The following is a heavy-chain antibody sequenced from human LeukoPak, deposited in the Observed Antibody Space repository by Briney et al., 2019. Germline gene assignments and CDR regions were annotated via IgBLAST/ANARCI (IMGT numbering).Heavy chain of an antibody. Sequence: GGSLRLSCVTSGFSFDNYGMSWVRRAPGKGLEWISYFSSRKNIVNYADSVKGRFTISRDNAKNSLYLQMNSLRAEDSAVYYCARRYFDYWGQGTLVTVSS. J-gene: IGHJ4*02. V-gene: IGHV3-48*04. CDR1: GFSFDNYG. CDR3: ARRYFDY. CDR2: FSSRKNIV.